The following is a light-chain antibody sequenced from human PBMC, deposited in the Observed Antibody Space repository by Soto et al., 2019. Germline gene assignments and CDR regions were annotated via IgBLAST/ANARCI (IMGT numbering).Light chain of an antibody. Sequence: DIQMTQSPSSLSASVGDRVTITCRASQSISSYLNWYQQKPGKAPKVLIYAASSLQSGVPSRFNGIGSGTDFTLSISSLQPEDFATYYCQQSYSGPLTFGGGTKVDIK. J-gene: IGKJ4*01. V-gene: IGKV1-39*01. CDR1: QSISSY. CDR2: AAS. CDR3: QQSYSGPLT.